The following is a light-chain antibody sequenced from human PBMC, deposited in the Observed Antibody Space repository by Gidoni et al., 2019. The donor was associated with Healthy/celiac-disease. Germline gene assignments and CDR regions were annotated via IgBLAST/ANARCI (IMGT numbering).Light chain of an antibody. CDR3: AAWDDSLNGWV. CDR1: SSNIGSNT. V-gene: IGLV1-44*01. J-gene: IGLJ3*02. Sequence: QSVLTQPPSASGTPGQRVTISCSGSSSNIGSNTVNWYQQHPGTAPKLLIYSNNQRPSGVPERFSGSKSGTSASLAISGLQSEDEADYYCAAWDDSLNGWVFGGGTKLTVL. CDR2: SNN.